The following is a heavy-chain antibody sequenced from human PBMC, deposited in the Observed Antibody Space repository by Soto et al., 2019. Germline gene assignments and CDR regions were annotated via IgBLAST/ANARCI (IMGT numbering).Heavy chain of an antibody. J-gene: IGHJ6*03. CDR1: GFTFSNYS. CDR3: ARDALLWFGESFYYYYLDV. CDR2: IGSSTGVT. D-gene: IGHD3-10*01. V-gene: IGHV3-48*01. Sequence: GGSLRLSCAASGFTFSNYSMNWVRQTPGGGLEWVSYIGSSTGVTYYADSVKGRFTISRDNAKNSLYLQMHSLRAEDTAVYYCARDALLWFGESFYYYYLDVWGKGTTVTVSS.